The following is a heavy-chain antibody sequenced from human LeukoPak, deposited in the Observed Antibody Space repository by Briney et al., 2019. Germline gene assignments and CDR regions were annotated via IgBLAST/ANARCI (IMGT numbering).Heavy chain of an antibody. V-gene: IGHV3-21*01. Sequence: GGSLRLSCVASGFTLSSYNMNWVRQAPGKGLEWVSSISSSSSYIYHADSVKGRFTISKDNAKNSLYLQKNSLRAEDTAVDYCARDTMTPYFMDVWGKGTTVTISS. J-gene: IGHJ6*03. CDR3: ARDTMTPYFMDV. D-gene: IGHD2-2*01. CDR1: GFTLSSYN. CDR2: ISSSSSYI.